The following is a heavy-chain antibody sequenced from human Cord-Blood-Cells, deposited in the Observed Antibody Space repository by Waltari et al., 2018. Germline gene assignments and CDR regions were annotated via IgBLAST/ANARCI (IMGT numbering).Heavy chain of an antibody. CDR3: AGDLKSLWIPYYYYYGMDV. V-gene: IGHV1-2*02. D-gene: IGHD5-12*01. J-gene: IGHJ6*02. CDR2: MNPKRSGA. CDR1: GYTFTGYY. Sequence: QVQLVQSGAEVKKPGASVKVSCKASGYTFTGYYMHWVRQAPGQGLEWMGRMNPKRSGADVARRFQGRGTRTRDTSISAAYMELSSRRSDDTAVYYCAGDLKSLWIPYYYYYGMDVWGQGTTVTVSS.